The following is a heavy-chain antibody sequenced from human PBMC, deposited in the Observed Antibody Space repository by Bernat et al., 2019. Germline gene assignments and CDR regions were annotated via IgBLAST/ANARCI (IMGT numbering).Heavy chain of an antibody. CDR2: IRNKPNSYTT. V-gene: IGHV3-72*01. J-gene: IGHJ4*02. CDR3: VRDAGYCSGGSCDNLFDS. D-gene: IGHD2-15*01. Sequence: EVQLVESGGGLVQPGGSLRLSCAASGSTFSDHYMDWVRQAPGKGLEWISRIRNKPNSYTTEYAASVKGRFTISRDDSKNTLYLQMNSLKTEDTAVYYCVRDAGYCSGGSCDNLFDSWGQGTLVTVSS. CDR1: GSTFSDHY.